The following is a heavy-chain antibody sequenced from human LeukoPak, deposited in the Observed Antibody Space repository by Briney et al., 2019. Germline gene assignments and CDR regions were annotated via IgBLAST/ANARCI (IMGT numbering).Heavy chain of an antibody. D-gene: IGHD4-23*01. CDR2: ISYDGSNK. V-gene: IGHV3-30-3*01. CDR1: GFTFSSYA. CDR3: ARNTGGKKSFLAYAFDI. J-gene: IGHJ3*02. Sequence: GRSLRLSCAASGFTFSSYAMHWVRQAPGKGLEWVAVISYDGSNKYYADSVKGRFTISRDNSKNTLYLQMNSLRAEDTAVYYCARNTGGKKSFLAYAFDIWGQGTMVTVSS.